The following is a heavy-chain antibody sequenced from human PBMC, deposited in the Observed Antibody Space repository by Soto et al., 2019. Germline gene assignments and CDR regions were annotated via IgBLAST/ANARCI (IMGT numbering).Heavy chain of an antibody. CDR1: GGSISSYY. Sequence: QVQLQESGPGLVKPSETLSLTCTVSGGSISSYYWSWIRQPTGKGLEWIGYIYYSGSTTDNPSTKSRGTIPVDPSKNQFSLKLRSVAAADTAVYYCARGDSCGWYTVDYWGQGTLVTVSS. CDR3: ARGDSCGWYTVDY. V-gene: IGHV4-59*01. D-gene: IGHD6-19*01. J-gene: IGHJ4*02. CDR2: IYYSGST.